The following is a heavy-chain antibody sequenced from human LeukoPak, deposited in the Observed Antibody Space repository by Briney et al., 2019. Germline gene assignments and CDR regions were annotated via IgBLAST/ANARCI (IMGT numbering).Heavy chain of an antibody. CDR1: GFTFSRYA. Sequence: PGGSLRLSCAASGFTFSRYAMRWVRQAPGKGLEWVSAISGSGDSTYYADSVKGRFTISRDNFKNTLYLQMNSLRAEDTAVYYCASLHRAYYGMDVWGQGTTVTVSS. D-gene: IGHD4-11*01. J-gene: IGHJ6*02. CDR3: ASLHRAYYGMDV. V-gene: IGHV3-23*01. CDR2: ISGSGDST.